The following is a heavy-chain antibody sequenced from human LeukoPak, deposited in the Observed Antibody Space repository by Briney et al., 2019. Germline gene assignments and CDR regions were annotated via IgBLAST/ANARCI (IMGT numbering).Heavy chain of an antibody. CDR1: GFTFYDYA. Sequence: GGCLRLSCAASGFTFYDYAMHWVRQAPGKGLGWVSGISWNSGSIGYADSVKGRFTISRDNAKNSLYLQMNSLRAEDMALYYCAKDSGNYVAFDIWGQGTMVTVSS. V-gene: IGHV3-9*03. J-gene: IGHJ3*02. CDR2: ISWNSGSI. CDR3: AKDSGNYVAFDI. D-gene: IGHD4-11*01.